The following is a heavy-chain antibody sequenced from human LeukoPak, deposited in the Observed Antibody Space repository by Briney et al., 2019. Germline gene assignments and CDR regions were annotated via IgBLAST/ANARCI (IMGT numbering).Heavy chain of an antibody. V-gene: IGHV4-39*01. J-gene: IGHJ4*02. Sequence: SETLSLTCTVSGGSISSSSYYWGWIRQPPGKGLEWIGSIYHSGSTYYNPSLKSRVTISVDTSKNQFSLKLSSVTAADTAVYYCARLSLGYCSSTICYNPDYRGQGTLVTVSS. CDR1: GGSISSSSYY. D-gene: IGHD2-2*02. CDR2: IYHSGST. CDR3: ARLSLGYCSSTICYNPDY.